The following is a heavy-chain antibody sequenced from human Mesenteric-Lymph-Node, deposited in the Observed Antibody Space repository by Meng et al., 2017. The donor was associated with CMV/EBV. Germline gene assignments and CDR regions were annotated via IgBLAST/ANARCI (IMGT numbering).Heavy chain of an antibody. CDR1: GFNFDEYL. D-gene: IGHD2-2*01. V-gene: IGHV3-74*01. CDR3: ARGGRIVPATLGGFEY. Sequence: GGSLRLSCSASGFNFDEYLMHWVRQAPGEGLAWVARIDRDGSIIYADSVKGRFTISRDSGQNTVSLEMNSLRADDTALYFCARGGRIVPATLGGFEYWGQGTQVTVSS. CDR2: IDRDGSI. J-gene: IGHJ4*02.